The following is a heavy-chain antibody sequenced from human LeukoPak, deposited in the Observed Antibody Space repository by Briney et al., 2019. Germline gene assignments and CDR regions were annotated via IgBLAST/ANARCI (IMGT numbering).Heavy chain of an antibody. CDR2: IWYDGSNK. CDR3: AREMTTVTTAFDY. CDR1: GFTFSSYA. V-gene: IGHV3-33*08. D-gene: IGHD4-17*01. J-gene: IGHJ4*02. Sequence: QPGGSLRLSCAASGFTFSSYAMSWVRQAPGKGLEWVAVIWYDGSNKYYADSVKGRFTISRDNSKNTLYLQMNSLRAEDTAVYYCAREMTTVTTAFDYWGQGTLVTVSS.